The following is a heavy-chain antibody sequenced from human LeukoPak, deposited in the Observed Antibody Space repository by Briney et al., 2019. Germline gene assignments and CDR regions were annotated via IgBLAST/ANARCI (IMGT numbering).Heavy chain of an antibody. CDR3: ARGYYGSGSYYKGNYFDY. J-gene: IGHJ4*02. Sequence: PSETLSLPCAVSGYSISTGYNWGWIRQSPGKGLEWIGSISHSGSTYYNPSLKSRVTISLDTSNNEFSLSLSSVTAADTALYFCARGYYGSGSYYKGNYFDYWGQGTLVTVSS. CDR1: GYSISTGYN. V-gene: IGHV4-38-2*01. D-gene: IGHD3-10*01. CDR2: ISHSGST.